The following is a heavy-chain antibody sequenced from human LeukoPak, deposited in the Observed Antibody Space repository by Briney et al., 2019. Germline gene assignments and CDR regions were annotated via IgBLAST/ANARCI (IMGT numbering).Heavy chain of an antibody. CDR2: TWYDGNNK. Sequence: PGGTLRLSCSASGFTFSSYGMHWVRQAPGKGLEWVAVTWYDGNNKYYANSVKGRFTISRDNSKNTLYLQMNSLRAEDTAVYYCARDRSLVRGLMGAFDIWGQGTMVSVSS. CDR1: GFTFSSYG. CDR3: ARDRSLVRGLMGAFDI. J-gene: IGHJ3*02. V-gene: IGHV3-33*08. D-gene: IGHD3-10*01.